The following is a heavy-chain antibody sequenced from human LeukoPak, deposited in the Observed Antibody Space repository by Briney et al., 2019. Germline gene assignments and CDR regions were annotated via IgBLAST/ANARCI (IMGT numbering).Heavy chain of an antibody. CDR1: GYTLTELS. J-gene: IGHJ3*02. CDR3: ATDASGLVVPAQDAFDI. V-gene: IGHV1-24*01. Sequence: GASVKVSFKVFGYTLTELSMHWVRQAPGKGLEWMGGFDPEDGETIYAQKFQGRVTMTEDTSTDTAYMELSSLRSEDTAVYYCATDASGLVVPAQDAFDIWGQGTMVTVSS. CDR2: FDPEDGET. D-gene: IGHD2-2*01.